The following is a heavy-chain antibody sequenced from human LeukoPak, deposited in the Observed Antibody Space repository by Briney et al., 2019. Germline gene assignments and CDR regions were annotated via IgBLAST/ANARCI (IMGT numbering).Heavy chain of an antibody. CDR2: LSTTGDT. V-gene: IGHV3-13*01. CDR1: GFTISRYD. D-gene: IGHD2-2*01. J-gene: IGHJ5*02. CDR3: TRGGCGRTSCYGDSGLDP. Sequence: GGSLRLSCAASGFTISRYDIHWVRQATGKGLEWVSFLSTTGDTYYQDSMKGRFTISRDTVRNSVYLQMDSLRADDTAVYYCTRGGCGRTSCYGDSGLDPWGQGTLVTVSS.